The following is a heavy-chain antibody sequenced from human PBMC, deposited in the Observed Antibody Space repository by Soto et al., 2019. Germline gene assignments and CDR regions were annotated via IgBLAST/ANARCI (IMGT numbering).Heavy chain of an antibody. D-gene: IGHD3-10*01. Sequence: EVQLVESGGGLVKPGGSLRLSCAASGFTFSNAWMSWVRQAPGKGLEWVGRIKSKTDGGTTDYAAPVKGRFTISRDDSKHTLYLQVNSLKTEETAVYYCTTVLMVWGAGENYWGQGTLVTVSS. CDR1: GFTFSNAW. CDR2: IKSKTDGGTT. CDR3: TTVLMVWGAGENY. V-gene: IGHV3-15*01. J-gene: IGHJ4*02.